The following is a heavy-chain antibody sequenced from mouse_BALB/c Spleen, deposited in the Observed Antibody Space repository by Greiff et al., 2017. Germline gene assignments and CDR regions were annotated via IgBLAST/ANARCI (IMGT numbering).Heavy chain of an antibody. CDR2: IYPGDGDT. V-gene: IGHV1-80*01. J-gene: IGHJ4*01. CDR3: ARREGHYAMDY. Sequence: QVQLQQSGAELVRPGSSVKISCKASGYAFSSYWMNWVKQRPGQGLEWIGQIYPGDGDTNYNGKFKGKATLTADKSSSTAYMQLSSLTSEDSAVYFCARREGHYAMDYWGQGTSVTVSS. CDR1: GYAFSSYW.